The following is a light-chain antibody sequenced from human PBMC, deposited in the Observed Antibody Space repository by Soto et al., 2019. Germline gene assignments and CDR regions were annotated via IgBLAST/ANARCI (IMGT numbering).Light chain of an antibody. CDR2: EDT. J-gene: IGLJ2*01. Sequence: QSALTQPASVSGSPGQSITISCTGTKTDIGNYNLVSWYQRHPGKAPKLIIYEDTKRPSGISNRFSASKSGTTASLTISGLQAEDEADYHCSSFAGSGTLVVFGGGTKLTVL. CDR3: SSFAGSGTLVV. V-gene: IGLV2-23*01. CDR1: KTDIGNYNL.